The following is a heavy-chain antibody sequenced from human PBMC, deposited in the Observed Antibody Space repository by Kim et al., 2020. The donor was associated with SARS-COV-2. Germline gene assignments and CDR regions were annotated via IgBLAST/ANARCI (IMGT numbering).Heavy chain of an antibody. CDR3: ARGLQFKGMDV. Sequence: TEYSPTFQGRVTITRDTSANTAYMELSSLRSEDTAVYYCARGLQFKGMDVWGQGTTVTVSS. V-gene: IGHV1-3*01. J-gene: IGHJ6*02. D-gene: IGHD2-21*01. CDR2: T.